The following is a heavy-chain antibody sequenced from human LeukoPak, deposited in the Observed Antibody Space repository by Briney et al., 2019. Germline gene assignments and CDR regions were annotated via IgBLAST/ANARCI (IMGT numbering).Heavy chain of an antibody. J-gene: IGHJ6*03. V-gene: IGHV4-39*01. CDR1: GGSISSNSYY. CDR2: IYYSGST. D-gene: IGHD6-13*01. CDR3: ARHHGSSWYVYYYYYMDV. Sequence: SETLSLTCAVSGGSISSNSYYWGWIRQPPGEGLGWIGSIYYSGSTYYNPSLKSRVTISVDTSKNQFSLKLSSVTAADTAVYYCARHHGSSWYVYYYYYMDVWGKGTTVTISS.